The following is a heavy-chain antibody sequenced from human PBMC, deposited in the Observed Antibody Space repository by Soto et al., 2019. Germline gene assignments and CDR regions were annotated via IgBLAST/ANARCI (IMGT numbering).Heavy chain of an antibody. Sequence: QVQLVQSGAEVKKPGASVKVSCKASGDTFTSYDINWVRQAPGQGLEWLGRMNPNSGNTGYSDNFQGRVSMTRDTSISTAYMELTSLRSDDTAVYYCARGLMHRGLVATHWGPGTPVTVSS. V-gene: IGHV1-8*01. J-gene: IGHJ4*02. D-gene: IGHD3-10*01. CDR3: ARGLMHRGLVATH. CDR1: GDTFTSYD. CDR2: MNPNSGNT.